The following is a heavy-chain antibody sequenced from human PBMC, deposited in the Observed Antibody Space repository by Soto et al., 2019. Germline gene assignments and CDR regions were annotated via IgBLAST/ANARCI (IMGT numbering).Heavy chain of an antibody. V-gene: IGHV3-23*01. J-gene: IGHJ4*02. CDR3: AKEDPTTYYYDSSGYPFDY. CDR2: ISGSGGST. D-gene: IGHD3-22*01. Sequence: GGSLRLSCAASGFTFSSYAMSWVRQAPGKGLDWVSAISGSGGSTYYADSVKGRFTISRDNSKNTLYLQMNSLRAEDTAVYYCAKEDPTTYYYDSSGYPFDYWGQGTLVTVSS. CDR1: GFTFSSYA.